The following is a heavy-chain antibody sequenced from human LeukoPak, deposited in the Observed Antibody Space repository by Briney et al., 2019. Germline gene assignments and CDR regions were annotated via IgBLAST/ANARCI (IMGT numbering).Heavy chain of an antibody. CDR2: ITDSGGST. Sequence: GGSLRLSCAASGFTFSSYGMSWVRQAPGKGLEWVSVITDSGGSTYYADSVKGRFTISRDNSKNTLYLQMNSLRAEDTAVYYCAKDLYSGSPAGDWFDPWGQGTLVTVSS. CDR3: AKDLYSGSPAGDWFDP. D-gene: IGHD1-26*01. CDR1: GFTFSSYG. V-gene: IGHV3-23*01. J-gene: IGHJ5*02.